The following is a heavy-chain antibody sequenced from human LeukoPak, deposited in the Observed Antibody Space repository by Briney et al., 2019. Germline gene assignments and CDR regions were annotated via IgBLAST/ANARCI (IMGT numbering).Heavy chain of an antibody. J-gene: IGHJ4*02. CDR2: ISYDGSNK. D-gene: IGHD6-13*01. CDR3: VTYSSSRGGFYYFDY. Sequence: GGSLRLSCAASGFTFSSYAMHWVRQAPGKGLEWVAVISYDGSNKYYADSVKGRFTISRDNSKNTLYLQMNSLRAEDTAVYYCVTYSSSRGGFYYFDYWGQGTLVTVSS. V-gene: IGHV3-30-3*01. CDR1: GFTFSSYA.